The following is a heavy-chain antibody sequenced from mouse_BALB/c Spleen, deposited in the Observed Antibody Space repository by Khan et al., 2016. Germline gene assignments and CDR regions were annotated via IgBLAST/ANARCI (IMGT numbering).Heavy chain of an antibody. J-gene: IGHJ4*01. CDR2: ISSGGST. Sequence: EVELEESGGGLVKPGGSLKLSCAASGFTFSSYAMSWVRQTPEKRLEWVASISSGGSTYYPDSVKGRFTIFRDNARNIMYQQMSSLRSEDTAMYYCARGPIYYDYAMCYWGQGTSVTVSS. D-gene: IGHD2-4*01. V-gene: IGHV5-6-5*01. CDR1: GFTFSSYA. CDR3: ARGPIYYDYAMCY.